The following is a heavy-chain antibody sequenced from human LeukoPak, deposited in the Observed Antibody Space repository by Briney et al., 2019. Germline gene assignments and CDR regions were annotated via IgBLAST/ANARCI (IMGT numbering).Heavy chain of an antibody. CDR2: IYSGGRT. J-gene: IGHJ4*02. V-gene: IGHV3-66*01. CDR3: AKSDHGFWTGYKR. Sequence: GGSLRLSCAASGLTVSSNYMTWVRQAPGKGLEWVSVIYSGGRTYYADSVKGRFTISRDNSKNTLYLQMNSPRADDTAVYYCAKSDHGFWTGYKRWGQGTLVTVSS. CDR1: GLTVSSNY. D-gene: IGHD3/OR15-3a*01.